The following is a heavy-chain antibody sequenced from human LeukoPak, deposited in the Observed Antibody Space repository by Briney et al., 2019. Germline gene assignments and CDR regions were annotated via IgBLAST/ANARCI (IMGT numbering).Heavy chain of an antibody. J-gene: IGHJ6*02. CDR2: IYGSGST. V-gene: IGHV4-4*07. D-gene: IGHD3-10*01. CDR3: ARDFLPASWYCYGSGSDYYGMDV. Sequence: SETLSLTCTVSGGSISSYYWSWIRQPAGKGLEWIGRIYGSGSTRYSPSLKSRVTMSVDTSKNQFFLNLSSVTAADTAVYYCARDFLPASWYCYGSGSDYYGMDVWGQGTTVTVSS. CDR1: GGSISSYY.